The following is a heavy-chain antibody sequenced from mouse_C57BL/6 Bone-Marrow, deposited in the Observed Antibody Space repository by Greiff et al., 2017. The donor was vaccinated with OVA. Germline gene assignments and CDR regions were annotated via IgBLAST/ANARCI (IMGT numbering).Heavy chain of an antibody. CDR2: IRLKSDNYAT. D-gene: IGHD1-1*01. J-gene: IGHJ4*01. CDR1: GFTFSNYW. Sequence: EVKLVESGGGLVQPGGSMKLSCVASGFTFSNYWMNWVRQSPEKGLEWVAQIRLKSDNYATHYAESVKGRFTISRDDSKSSVYLQMNNLRAEDTGIYYCTITTVVAHYAMDYWGQGTSVTVSS. V-gene: IGHV6-3*01. CDR3: TITTVVAHYAMDY.